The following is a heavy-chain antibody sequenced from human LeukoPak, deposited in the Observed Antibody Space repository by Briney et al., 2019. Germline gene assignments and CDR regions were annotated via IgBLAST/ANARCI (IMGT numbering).Heavy chain of an antibody. V-gene: IGHV3-21*01. Sequence: GGSLRLSCAASGFTFSSYSMNWVRQAPGKGLEWVSSISSSSSYIYYADSVKGRFTISRDNAKNSLYLQMNSLRAEDTAVYYCARDRQQLVYDYFDYWGQGTLVTVSS. CDR3: ARDRQQLVYDYFDY. D-gene: IGHD6-13*01. CDR2: ISSSSSYI. J-gene: IGHJ4*02. CDR1: GFTFSSYS.